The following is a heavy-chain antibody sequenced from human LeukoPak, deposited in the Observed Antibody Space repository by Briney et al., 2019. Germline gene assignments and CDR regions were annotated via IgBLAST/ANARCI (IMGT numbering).Heavy chain of an antibody. CDR2: ISVSGGST. D-gene: IGHD1-1*01. J-gene: IGHJ4*02. Sequence: GGSLRLSCAASGFTFNTYGMSWVRQTPGKGLEWVSGISVSGGSTSYADSVKGRFTISRDNSKNTLYLQMNSLRAEDTAVYYCAYYHVNEEPPTFWGQGTLVTVSS. CDR3: AYYHVNEEPPTF. V-gene: IGHV3-23*01. CDR1: GFTFNTYG.